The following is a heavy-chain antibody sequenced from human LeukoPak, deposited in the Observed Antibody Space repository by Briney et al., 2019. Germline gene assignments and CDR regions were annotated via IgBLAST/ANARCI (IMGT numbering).Heavy chain of an antibody. CDR3: ARINWNHYFKFYGMDA. V-gene: IGHV6-1*01. J-gene: IGHJ6*02. CDR2: TYYRSQLYN. D-gene: IGHD1-14*01. CDR1: GASVTSNSAA. Sequence: QTLPLSFAISGASVTSNSAAWNWLRQSPSRGLEWLGKTYYRSQLYNDFAVSVKSRIITDPEHSKNQFSLKLHSVTPEDTAGYYCARINWNHYFKFYGMDAWGQGTTVTVSS.